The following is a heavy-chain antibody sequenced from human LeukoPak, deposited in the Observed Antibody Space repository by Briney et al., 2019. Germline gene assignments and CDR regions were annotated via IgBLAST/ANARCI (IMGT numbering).Heavy chain of an antibody. Sequence: TSETLSLTCTVSGGSISSYYWSWIRQPPGKGLEWIGYIYYSGSTNYNPSLKSRVTISVDRSKNQFSLKLSSVTAADTAVYYCARGLGYSSGWYRGSFDYWGQGTLVTVSS. V-gene: IGHV4-59*12. CDR2: IYYSGST. D-gene: IGHD6-19*01. J-gene: IGHJ4*02. CDR3: ARGLGYSSGWYRGSFDY. CDR1: GGSISSYY.